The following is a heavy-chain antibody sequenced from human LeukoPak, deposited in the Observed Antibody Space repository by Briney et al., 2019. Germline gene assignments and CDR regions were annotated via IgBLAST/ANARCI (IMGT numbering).Heavy chain of an antibody. CDR1: GDSIIGYY. CDR2: IYYTGNT. Sequence: SETLSLTCSVSGDSIIGYYWGWIRQPPGKGREWIGNIYYTGNTYYNSSLKSRVTISLDTSKTQFSLKVISMTAAATAAHYCTTSDGYGLIGICGQGTMVTVSS. J-gene: IGHJ3*02. CDR3: TTSDGYGLIGI. V-gene: IGHV4-39*07. D-gene: IGHD3-10*01.